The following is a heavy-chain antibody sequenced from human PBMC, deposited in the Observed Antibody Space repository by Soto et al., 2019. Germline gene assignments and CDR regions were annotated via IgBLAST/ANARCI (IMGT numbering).Heavy chain of an antibody. CDR3: ARQEGGVYAIIPNAFDI. V-gene: IGHV4-59*08. CDR2: IYYSGST. Sequence: QVQLQESGPGLVKPSETLSLTCTVSGGSISSYYWSWIRQPPGKGLEWIGYIYYSGSTNYNPSLKSRVTISVDTSKNQFSLKRSSVTAADTAVYYCARQEGGVYAIIPNAFDIWGQGTMVTVSS. D-gene: IGHD2-8*01. CDR1: GGSISSYY. J-gene: IGHJ3*02.